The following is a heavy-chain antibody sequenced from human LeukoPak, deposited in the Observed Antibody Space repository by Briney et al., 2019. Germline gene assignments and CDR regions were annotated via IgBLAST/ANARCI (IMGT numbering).Heavy chain of an antibody. Sequence: SETLSLTCTVSGDSIITYYWSWIRQPPGKGLEWIGYMYYSGSTNYNPSLKSRVTISVDKSRSQFSLTLSSVTAADTAVYYCARHSRGYDSEFGYWGQGTLVTVSS. D-gene: IGHD5-12*01. J-gene: IGHJ4*02. V-gene: IGHV4-59*08. CDR1: GDSIITYY. CDR3: ARHSRGYDSEFGY. CDR2: MYYSGST.